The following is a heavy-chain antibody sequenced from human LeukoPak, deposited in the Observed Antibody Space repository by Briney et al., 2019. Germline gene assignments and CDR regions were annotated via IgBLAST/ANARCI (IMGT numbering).Heavy chain of an antibody. Sequence: GASVKVSCKASGYTFTSYDINWVRQATGQGLEWMGWMNPNSGNTGYAQKFQGRVTMTRNTSISTAYMELSSLRSEDTAVYYCAREYCSSTSCYFWFDPWGQGTLVTVSS. CDR3: AREYCSSTSCYFWFDP. D-gene: IGHD2-2*01. CDR2: MNPNSGNT. V-gene: IGHV1-8*01. J-gene: IGHJ5*02. CDR1: GYTFTSYD.